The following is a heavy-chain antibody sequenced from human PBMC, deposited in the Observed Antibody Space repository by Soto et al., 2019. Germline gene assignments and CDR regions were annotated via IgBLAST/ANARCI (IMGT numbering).Heavy chain of an antibody. V-gene: IGHV3-74*01. Sequence: GGSLRLSCAASGFTFSSYWMHWVRQAPGKGLVWVSRINSDGSSTSYADSVKGRFTISRDNAKNTLYLQMNSLRAEDTAVYYCAREKLEGATLRQSRHNAFDIWGQGTMVTVSS. CDR1: GFTFSSYW. CDR2: INSDGSST. CDR3: AREKLEGATLRQSRHNAFDI. J-gene: IGHJ3*02. D-gene: IGHD1-26*01.